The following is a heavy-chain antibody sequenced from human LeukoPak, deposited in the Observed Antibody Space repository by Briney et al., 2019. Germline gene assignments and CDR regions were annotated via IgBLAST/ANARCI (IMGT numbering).Heavy chain of an antibody. CDR1: GLTFNKYW. V-gene: IGHV3-7*01. CDR3: ARASFAALDY. J-gene: IGHJ4*02. CDR2: IKQDGSEK. Sequence: PGGSLRLSCEASGLTFNKYWMTWVRQAPGKGLEWVANIKQDGSEKNYVDSVKGRFTISRDNSNNTLYLRMNSLRAEDTALYYCARASFAALDYWGQGTLVTVSS. D-gene: IGHD2-15*01.